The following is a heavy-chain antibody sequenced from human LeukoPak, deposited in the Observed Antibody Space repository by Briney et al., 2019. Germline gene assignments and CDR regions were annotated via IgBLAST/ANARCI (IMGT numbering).Heavy chain of an antibody. Sequence: PSETLSLTCTVSGGSINSSSYYWGWIRQPPGKGLEWIGSIYYSGSTYYNPSLKSRVTISVDTSKHQFSLKLSSVTAADTAVYYCATPLVRGVDYFDYWGQGTLVTVSS. V-gene: IGHV4-39*01. D-gene: IGHD3-10*01. CDR1: GGSINSSSYY. CDR3: ATPLVRGVDYFDY. J-gene: IGHJ4*02. CDR2: IYYSGST.